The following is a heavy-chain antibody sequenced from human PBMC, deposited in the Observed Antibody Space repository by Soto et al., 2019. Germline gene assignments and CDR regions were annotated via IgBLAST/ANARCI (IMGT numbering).Heavy chain of an antibody. D-gene: IGHD2-15*01. CDR2: INPNSGGT. CDR3: ARGGEGYCSGGSCYRRYDAFDI. CDR1: GYTFTGYY. J-gene: IGHJ3*02. V-gene: IGHV1-2*04. Sequence: ASVKVSCKASGYTFTGYYMHWVRQAPGQGLEWMGWINPNSGGTNYAQKFQGWVTMTRDTSISTAYMELSRLRSDDTAVYYCARGGEGYCSGGSCYRRYDAFDIWGQGTTVTVSS.